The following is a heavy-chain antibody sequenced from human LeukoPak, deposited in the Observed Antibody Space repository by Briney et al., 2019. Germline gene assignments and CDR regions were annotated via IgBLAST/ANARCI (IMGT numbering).Heavy chain of an antibody. CDR3: ARQYDSSGYYIEYYFDY. J-gene: IGHJ4*02. CDR2: ISSSSSYI. CDR1: GFTVSSYS. D-gene: IGHD3-22*01. V-gene: IGHV3-21*01. Sequence: PGGSLRLSCAASGFTVSSYSMNWVRQAPGKGLEWVSSISSSSSYIYYADSVKGRFTISRDNAKNSLYLQMNSLRAEDTAVYYCARQYDSSGYYIEYYFDYWGQGTLVTVSS.